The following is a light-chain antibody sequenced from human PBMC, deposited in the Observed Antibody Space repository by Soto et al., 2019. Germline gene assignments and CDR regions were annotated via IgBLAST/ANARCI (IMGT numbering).Light chain of an antibody. Sequence: SYELTQPLSVSVALGQTAKIICGGKNIGRKNVHWYQQKPGQAPVLVIYRDTNRPSGIPERFSGSNSGNTATLTISRAQVGDEADYYCQVWGSSTAVFGGGTKLTVL. V-gene: IGLV3-9*01. CDR2: RDT. CDR1: NIGRKN. J-gene: IGLJ3*02. CDR3: QVWGSSTAV.